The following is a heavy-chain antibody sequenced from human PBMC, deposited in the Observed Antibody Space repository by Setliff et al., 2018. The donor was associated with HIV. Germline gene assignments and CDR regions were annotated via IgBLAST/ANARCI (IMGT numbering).Heavy chain of an antibody. V-gene: IGHV3-7*01. CDR2: IKPDGSEK. CDR1: GFTFSNYW. D-gene: IGHD3-16*01. Sequence: GGSLRLSCAASGFTFSNYWMSWVRQTPGKGLEWVANIKPDGSEKYYVDSVKGRFTISRDNAENSLYPQMNSLRAEDTAVYYCAGDYVWGRRAFDIWGPGTMVTVSS. CDR3: AGDYVWGRRAFDI. J-gene: IGHJ3*02.